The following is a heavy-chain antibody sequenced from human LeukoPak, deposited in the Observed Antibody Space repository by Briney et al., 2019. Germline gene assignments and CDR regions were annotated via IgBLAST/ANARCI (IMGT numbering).Heavy chain of an antibody. CDR2: IYTSGST. D-gene: IGHD3-3*01. Sequence: SETLSLTCTVSAGSMSSGSYYWSWIRQPAGKGLEWIGRIYTSGSTNYNPSLKSRVTISIDTSKNQFSLKLNSVTAADTAVYYCARDPGFANYFDYWGQGTLVTVSS. J-gene: IGHJ4*02. V-gene: IGHV4-61*02. CDR3: ARDPGFANYFDY. CDR1: AGSMSSGSYY.